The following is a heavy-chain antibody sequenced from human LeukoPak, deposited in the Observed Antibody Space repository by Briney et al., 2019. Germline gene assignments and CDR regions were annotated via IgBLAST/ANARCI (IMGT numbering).Heavy chain of an antibody. V-gene: IGHV4-31*03. CDR3: ARESPWFGVY. CDR1: GGSISSGGYY. CDR2: IYYSGST. J-gene: IGHJ4*02. Sequence: PSQTLSLTCTVSGGSISSGGYYWSWIRQHPGKGLEWIGYIYYSGSTYYNPSLKSRVTIPVDTSKNQFSLKLSSVTAADTAVYYCARESPWFGVYWGQGTLVTVSS. D-gene: IGHD3-10*01.